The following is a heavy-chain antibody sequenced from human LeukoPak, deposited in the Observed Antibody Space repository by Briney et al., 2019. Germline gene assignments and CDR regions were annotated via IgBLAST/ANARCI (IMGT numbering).Heavy chain of an antibody. CDR3: ARVQSYYGMDV. V-gene: IGHV3-30*04. CDR2: ISYDGSNK. Sequence: GGSLRLSCAASGFTFSSYAMHWVRQAPGKGLEWVAVISYDGSNKYYADSVKGRFTISRDNSKNTLYLQMNSLRAEDTAVYYCARVQSYYGMDVWGQGTTVTVSS. J-gene: IGHJ6*02. CDR1: GFTFSSYA.